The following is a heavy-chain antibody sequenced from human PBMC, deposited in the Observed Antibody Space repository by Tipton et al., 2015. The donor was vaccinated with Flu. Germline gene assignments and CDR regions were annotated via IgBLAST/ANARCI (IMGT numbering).Heavy chain of an antibody. D-gene: IGHD3-22*01. V-gene: IGHV1-18*01. CDR2: ISAYIGNT. Sequence: QLVQSGAEVKKPGASVKVSCKASGYTFTSYGISWVRQAPGQGLEWMGWISAYIGNTNYAQKLQGRVTMTTDTSTSTAYMELRSLRSDDTAVYYCARDLPLYDSSGYFQDAFDIWGQGTMVTVSS. CDR3: ARDLPLYDSSGYFQDAFDI. J-gene: IGHJ3*02. CDR1: GYTFTSYG.